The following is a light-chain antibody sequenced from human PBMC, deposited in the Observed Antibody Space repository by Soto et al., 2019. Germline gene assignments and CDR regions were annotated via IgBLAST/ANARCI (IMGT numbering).Light chain of an antibody. V-gene: IGKV1D-16*01. CDR1: QGISNW. CDR3: IHYASYPLS. Sequence: DIQMTQSPSLLSASIGDRVTITCRASQGISNWLAWYQQKPGEAHRSLSYVASRLQIGVPSRFSGSRSGTEFTLTIDSLQPEDFATYYCIHYASYPLSFGGGTKVEIK. J-gene: IGKJ4*01. CDR2: VAS.